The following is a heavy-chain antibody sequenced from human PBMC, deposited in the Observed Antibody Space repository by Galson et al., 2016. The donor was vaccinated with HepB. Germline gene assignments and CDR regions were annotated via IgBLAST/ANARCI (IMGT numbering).Heavy chain of an antibody. CDR3: ARDRTTGDSSAWYDALDY. Sequence: SLRLSCAGSGFTFSSYWMTWVRQAPGKGLEWVANINRDGSVTHYVDSVEGRFTISRDNAKNSLFLQMNSLRVEDTAVYYFARDRTTGDSSAWYDALDYWGQGTPVTISS. CDR2: INRDGSVT. J-gene: IGHJ4*02. CDR1: GFTFSSYW. D-gene: IGHD6-19*01. V-gene: IGHV3-7*01.